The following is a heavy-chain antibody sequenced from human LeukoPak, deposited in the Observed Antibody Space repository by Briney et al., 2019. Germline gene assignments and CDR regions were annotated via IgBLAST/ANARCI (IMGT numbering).Heavy chain of an antibody. CDR2: ISAYNGNT. D-gene: IGHD3-16*02. CDR1: GYTFTSYG. J-gene: IGHJ6*03. V-gene: IGHV1-18*01. CDR3: ARGYDYVWGSYRYRDYYYMDV. Sequence: ASVKVSCKASGYTFTSYGISWVRQAPGQGLEWMGWISAYNGNTNYAQKLQGRVTMTTDTSTSTAYMELRSLRSDDTAVYYCARGYDYVWGSYRYRDYYYMDVWGKGTTVTVSS.